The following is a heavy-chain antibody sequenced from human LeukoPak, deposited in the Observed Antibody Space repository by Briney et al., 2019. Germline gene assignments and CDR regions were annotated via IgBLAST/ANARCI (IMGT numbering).Heavy chain of an antibody. CDR3: VRDRGYYDSSGYYSGDY. J-gene: IGHJ4*02. CDR2: INSDGSST. Sequence: GGSLRLSCAASGFTFSSYWMHWVRQGPGKGLVWVSRINSDGSSTSYADSVKGRFTISRDNAKNTLFLQMNSLGAEDTAVYYCVRDRGYYDSSGYYSGDYWGQGTLVTVSS. V-gene: IGHV3-74*01. D-gene: IGHD3-22*01. CDR1: GFTFSSYW.